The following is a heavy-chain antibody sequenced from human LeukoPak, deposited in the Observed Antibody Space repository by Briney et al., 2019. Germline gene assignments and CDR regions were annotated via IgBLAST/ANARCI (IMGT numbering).Heavy chain of an antibody. D-gene: IGHD1-26*01. CDR3: AIRWGVSPSYLDS. CDR2: IYYTGST. Sequence: SGTLCLSCTVSGGSIRNNAYYWAWMRPPPGQGRESLGSIYYTGSTYYNPSLKSGVTISVDTSKTQFSLTPSSEPAARPAVYYCAIRWGVSPSYLDSWGRGSLVTVSS. J-gene: IGHJ4*02. V-gene: IGHV4-39*01. CDR1: GGSIRNNAYY.